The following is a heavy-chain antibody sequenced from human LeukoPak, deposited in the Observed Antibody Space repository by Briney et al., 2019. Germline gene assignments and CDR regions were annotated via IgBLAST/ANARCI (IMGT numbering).Heavy chain of an antibody. D-gene: IGHD5-18*01. CDR3: ARSEDTAMAPGPYY. Sequence: GASVKVSCKASGGTFSSYAISWVRQAPGQGLEWMGGIIPIFGTANYAQKFQGRVTTTTDESTSTAYMELSSLRSEDTAVYYCARSEDTAMAPGPYYWGQGTLVTVSS. CDR2: IIPIFGTA. V-gene: IGHV1-69*05. CDR1: GGTFSSYA. J-gene: IGHJ4*02.